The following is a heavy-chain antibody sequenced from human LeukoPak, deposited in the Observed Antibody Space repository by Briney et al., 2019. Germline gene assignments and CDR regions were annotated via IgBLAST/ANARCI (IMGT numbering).Heavy chain of an antibody. D-gene: IGHD6-19*01. CDR3: VLTRGSGIAVASNFDY. Sequence: PGGSLRLSCAASGFTFSSYGMHWVRQAPGKGLGWVAVISYDGSNKYYADSVKGRFTISRDNSNNTLYLQMNSLRAEDTAVYYCVLTRGSGIAVASNFDYWGQGTLVTVSS. CDR2: ISYDGSNK. J-gene: IGHJ4*02. V-gene: IGHV3-30*03. CDR1: GFTFSSYG.